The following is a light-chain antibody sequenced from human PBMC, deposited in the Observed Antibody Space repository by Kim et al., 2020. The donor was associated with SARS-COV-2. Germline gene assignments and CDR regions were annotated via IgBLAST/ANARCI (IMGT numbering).Light chain of an antibody. CDR2: DAT. CDR1: QNMNNK. J-gene: IGKJ1*01. V-gene: IGKV3-15*01. Sequence: EETATHSSRASQNMNNKLVRYQNKPGQAPRLLIYDATTRATGVPARFIGSGSETDFTLTISSLQSEDFAVYYCQQSNDWPPLTFGQGTKVDIK. CDR3: QQSNDWPPLT.